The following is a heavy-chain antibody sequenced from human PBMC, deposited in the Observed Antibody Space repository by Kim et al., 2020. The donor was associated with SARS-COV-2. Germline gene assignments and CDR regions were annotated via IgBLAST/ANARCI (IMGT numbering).Heavy chain of an antibody. J-gene: IGHJ5*02. V-gene: IGHV5-51*01. D-gene: IGHD3-10*01. CDR3: ARAYGSGRLGFDP. Sequence: SPSFQGQDTISADKSISTAYLQWSSLKASDTAMYYCARAYGSGRLGFDPWGQGTLVTVSS.